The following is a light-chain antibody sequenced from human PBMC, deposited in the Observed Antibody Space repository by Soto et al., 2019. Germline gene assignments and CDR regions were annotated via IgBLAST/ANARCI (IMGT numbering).Light chain of an antibody. J-gene: IGLJ2*01. CDR2: LEGSGSY. Sequence: QPVLTQSSSASASLGSSVKLTCTLSSGHSSYIIAWHQQQPGKAPRYLMKLEGSGSYNKGSGVPDRFSGSSSEADRYLTISNLQSEDEADYYCETWDSNTFVVFGGGTKLTVL. V-gene: IGLV4-60*03. CDR3: ETWDSNTFVV. CDR1: SGHSSYI.